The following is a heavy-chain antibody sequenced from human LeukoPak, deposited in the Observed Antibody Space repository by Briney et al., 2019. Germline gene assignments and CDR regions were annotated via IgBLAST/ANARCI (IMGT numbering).Heavy chain of an antibody. CDR1: GFTFSNFW. D-gene: IGHD6-19*01. CDR3: VAGTTY. CDR2: IKQDGSQK. J-gene: IGHJ4*02. V-gene: IGHV3-7*05. Sequence: GDSLRLSCAASGFTFSNFWMTWVRQAPGKGLEWVAIIKQDGSQKYYVDSVKGRFTISRDNARNSLYLQMNSLRAEDTAVYWAVAGTTYWGQGTLVTVSS.